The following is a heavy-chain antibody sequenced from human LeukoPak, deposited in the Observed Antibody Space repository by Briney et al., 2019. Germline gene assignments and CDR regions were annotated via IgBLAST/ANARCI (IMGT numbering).Heavy chain of an antibody. CDR2: IKQDGSVK. CDR1: GFTFSSYW. J-gene: IGHJ4*02. CDR3: ARYLDYYDSSGYYYPPDY. D-gene: IGHD3-22*01. V-gene: IGHV3-7*01. Sequence: GGSLRLSCAASGFTFSSYWMSWVRQAPGKGLEWVANIKQDGSVKYYVDSVKGRFTISRDNAKNSLYLQMNSLRAEDTAVYYCARYLDYYDSSGYYYPPDYWGQGTLVTVSS.